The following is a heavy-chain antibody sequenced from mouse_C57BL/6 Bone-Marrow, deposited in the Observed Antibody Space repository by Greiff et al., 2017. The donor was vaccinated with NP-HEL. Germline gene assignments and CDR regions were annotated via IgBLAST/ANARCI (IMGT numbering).Heavy chain of an antibody. CDR1: GFTFSDFY. Sequence: EVKLVESGGGLVQSGRSLRLSCATSGFTFSDFYMEWVRQAPGKGLEWIAASRNKANDYTTEYSASVKGRFIVSRDTSQSILYLQMNALRAEDTAIYYCARDEALHYAMDYWGQGTSVTVSS. V-gene: IGHV7-1*01. CDR3: ARDEALHYAMDY. J-gene: IGHJ4*01. CDR2: SRNKANDYTT.